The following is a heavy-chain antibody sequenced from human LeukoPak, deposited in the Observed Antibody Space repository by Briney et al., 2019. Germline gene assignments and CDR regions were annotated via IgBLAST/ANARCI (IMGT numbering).Heavy chain of an antibody. CDR1: GFTFSSYW. V-gene: IGHV3-7*04. CDR2: IKQDGSEK. D-gene: IGHD3-22*01. J-gene: IGHJ4*02. CDR3: ARVGPYYYDSSGYYYVPTFFDY. Sequence: GGSLRLSCAASGFTFSSYWMSWVRQAPGKGLEWVANIKQDGSEKYYVDSVKGRFTISRDNAKNSLYLQMNSLRAEHTAVYYCARVGPYYYDSSGYYYVPTFFDYWGQGTLVTVSS.